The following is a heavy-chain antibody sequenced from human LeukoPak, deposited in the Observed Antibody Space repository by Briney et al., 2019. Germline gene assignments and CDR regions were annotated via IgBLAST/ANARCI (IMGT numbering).Heavy chain of an antibody. V-gene: IGHV4-59*01. CDR2: IYYSGST. CDR1: GGSISSYY. D-gene: IGHD3-10*01. Sequence: SETLSLTCTVSGGSISSYYWSWIRQPPGKGLEWIGYIYYSGSTNYNPSLKSRVTISVDTSKNQFSLKLSSVTAADTAMYYCARDRDYYGSGSSYFDYWGQGTLVTVSS. J-gene: IGHJ4*02. CDR3: ARDRDYYGSGSSYFDY.